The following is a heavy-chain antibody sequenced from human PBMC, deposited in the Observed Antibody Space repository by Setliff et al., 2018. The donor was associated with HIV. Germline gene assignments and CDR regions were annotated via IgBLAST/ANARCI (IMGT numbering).Heavy chain of an antibody. Sequence: GGSLRLSCAASGFTFTAHNMAWVRQAPGKGLEWISAISPSGDTTYYAASVQGRFTISRDNSKNTVYPQLSSLMPEDTALYYCANYGDYWGQGTLVTVSS. J-gene: IGHJ4*02. D-gene: IGHD3-16*01. CDR3: ANYGDY. CDR1: GFTFTAHN. V-gene: IGHV3-23*01. CDR2: ISPSGDTT.